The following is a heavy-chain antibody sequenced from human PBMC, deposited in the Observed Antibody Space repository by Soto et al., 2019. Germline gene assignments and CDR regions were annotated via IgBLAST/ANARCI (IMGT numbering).Heavy chain of an antibody. CDR1: GFTFSRYA. V-gene: IGHV3-30*04. J-gene: IGHJ4*02. Sequence: GGSLRLSCAGSGFTFSRYAIHWVRQAPGKGLEWVAVISRDGKNKYYVDSVKGRFTISRDDSQNTLYLQMNSLRREDTAVYYCARSRNSAVADSFDFWGQGTLVTVSS. D-gene: IGHD3-10*01. CDR3: ARSRNSAVADSFDF. CDR2: ISRDGKNK.